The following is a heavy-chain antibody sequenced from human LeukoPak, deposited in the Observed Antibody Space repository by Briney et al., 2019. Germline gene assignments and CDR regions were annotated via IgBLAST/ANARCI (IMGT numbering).Heavy chain of an antibody. Sequence: SETPSLTCTVSGGSISSYYWSWIRQPPGKGLEWIGYIYYSGSTNCNPSLKSRVTISVDTSKNQFSLKLSSVTAADTAVYYCARFVDDSSGYYPLHYFDYWGQGTLVTVPS. CDR3: ARFVDDSSGYYPLHYFDY. V-gene: IGHV4-59*01. CDR2: IYYSGST. D-gene: IGHD3-22*01. CDR1: GGSISSYY. J-gene: IGHJ4*02.